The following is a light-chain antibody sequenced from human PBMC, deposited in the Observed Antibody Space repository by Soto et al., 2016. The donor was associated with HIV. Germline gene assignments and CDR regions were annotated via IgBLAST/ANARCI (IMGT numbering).Light chain of an antibody. J-gene: IGKJ5*01. V-gene: IGKV2-28*01. Sequence: DIVMTQSPLSLPVTPGEPASISCRSSQSLLHSNGYNYLDWYLQKPGQSPQLLIYLGSNRASGVPDRFSGSGSGTDFTLKISRVEAEDVGVYYCMQGTHWPPTTFGQGTRLXIK. CDR3: MQGTHWPPTT. CDR2: LGS. CDR1: QSLLHSNGYNY.